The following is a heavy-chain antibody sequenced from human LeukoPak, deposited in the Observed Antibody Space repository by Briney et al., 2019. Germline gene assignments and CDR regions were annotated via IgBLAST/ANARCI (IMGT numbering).Heavy chain of an antibody. CDR1: DGSVSSAGYY. V-gene: IGHV4-39*07. J-gene: IGHJ4*02. CDR2: INHSGST. Sequence: PSETLSLTCTVSDGSVSSAGYYWGWIRQPPGKGLEWIGEINHSGSTNYNPSLKSRVTISVDTSKNQFSLKLSSVTAADTAVYYCARGLGYGGNPGPFDYWGQGTLVTVSS. CDR3: ARGLGYGGNPGPFDY. D-gene: IGHD4-23*01.